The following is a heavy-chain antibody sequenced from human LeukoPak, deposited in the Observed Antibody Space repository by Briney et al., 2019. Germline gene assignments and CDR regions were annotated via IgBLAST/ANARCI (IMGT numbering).Heavy chain of an antibody. CDR2: INPNSGGT. CDR3: ARDLSYYDYVWGSLF. CDR1: GYTFTGYY. J-gene: IGHJ4*02. Sequence: ASVKVSCKASGYTFTGYYMHWVRQAPGQGLEWMGWINPNSGGTNYAQKFQGRVTMTRDTSISTAYMELSRLRSDDTAVYYCARDLSYYDYVWGSLFWGQGTLVTVSS. D-gene: IGHD3-16*01. V-gene: IGHV1-2*02.